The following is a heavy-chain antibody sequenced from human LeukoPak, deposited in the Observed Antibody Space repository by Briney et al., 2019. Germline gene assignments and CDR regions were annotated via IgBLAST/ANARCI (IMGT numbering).Heavy chain of an antibody. CDR2: INPSGGST. CDR3: ARIKCGGDCRGYYYYYHMDV. CDR1: GYAFTGYY. V-gene: IGHV1-46*01. D-gene: IGHD2-21*02. Sequence: ASVKVSCKASGYAFTGYYMHWVRQAPGQGLEWMGIINPSGGSTSYAQKFQGRVTMTRDMSTSTVYMELSSLRSDDTAVYYCARIKCGGDCRGYYYYYHMDVWGKGTTVTISS. J-gene: IGHJ6*03.